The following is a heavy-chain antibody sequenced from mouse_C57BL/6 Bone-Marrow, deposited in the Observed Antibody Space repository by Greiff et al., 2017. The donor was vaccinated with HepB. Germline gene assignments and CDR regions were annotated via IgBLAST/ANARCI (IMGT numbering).Heavy chain of an antibody. CDR1: GYSITSGYY. Sequence: EVQLVESGPGLVKPSQSLSLTCSVTGYSITSGYYWNWIRQFPGNQLEWMGYISYDGSNNYNPSLKNRISITRDTSKNQFFLKLNSVTTEDTATYYCAREGAYFDVWGTGTTVTVSS. V-gene: IGHV3-6*01. CDR3: AREGAYFDV. CDR2: ISYDGSN. J-gene: IGHJ1*03.